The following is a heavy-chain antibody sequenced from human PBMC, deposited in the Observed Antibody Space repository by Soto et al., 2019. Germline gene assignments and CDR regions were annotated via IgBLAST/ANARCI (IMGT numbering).Heavy chain of an antibody. J-gene: IGHJ5*01. D-gene: IGHD3-22*01. CDR1: GGPFSGHS. Sequence: SETLSLTCAVYGGPFSGHSWTWIRQSPGKGLEWIGDINHSGRVNYSPSLKSRVTISLDTSKNQFSLTLSAVTAADTAMYYCSTRAYDTNGYYRFGPWGQGTLFTVSS. V-gene: IGHV4-34*01. CDR2: INHSGRV. CDR3: STRAYDTNGYYRFGP.